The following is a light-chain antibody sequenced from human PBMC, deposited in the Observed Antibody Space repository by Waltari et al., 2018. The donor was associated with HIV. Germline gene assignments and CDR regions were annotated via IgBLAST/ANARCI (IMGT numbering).Light chain of an antibody. J-gene: IGKJ1*01. V-gene: IGKV2-30*01. CDR2: KVS. Sequence: DVVLTQSPLSLPVPLGQPASISCRSSQSLVDREGITYLLWFQQRPGQSPRRLISKVSNRDSGVPDRFSGSGSGTDFTLKISRVEAEDVGVYFCMQATHWPRTFGQGTKVEIK. CDR1: QSLVDREGITY. CDR3: MQATHWPRT.